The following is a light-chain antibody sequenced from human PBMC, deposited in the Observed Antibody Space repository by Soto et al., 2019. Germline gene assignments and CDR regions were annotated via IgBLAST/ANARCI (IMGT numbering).Light chain of an antibody. CDR2: EVF. CDR3: QSYDNSLSASV. J-gene: IGLJ1*01. CDR1: TNDIGRYNY. V-gene: IGLV2-14*01. Sequence: QSALTQPASVSGSPGQSITISCTGSTNDIGRYNYVSWYQQHPAKAPKLLIYEVFNRPSGVPDRFSGSKSGTSASLAISGLQAEDEADYYCQSYDNSLSASVFGTGTKVTVL.